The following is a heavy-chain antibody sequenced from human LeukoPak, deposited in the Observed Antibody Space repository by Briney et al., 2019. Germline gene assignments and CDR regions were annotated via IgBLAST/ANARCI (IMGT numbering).Heavy chain of an antibody. J-gene: IGHJ5*02. CDR2: ISWNSGNI. Sequence: GGSLRLSCAASGFTFDDYAMHWVRQAPGKGLEWVSGISWNSGNIGYADSVKGRFTISRDNAKNSLCLQMNSLRAEDTALYYCARESGWFDPWGQGTLVTVSS. CDR3: ARESGWFDP. D-gene: IGHD1-26*01. V-gene: IGHV3-9*01. CDR1: GFTFDDYA.